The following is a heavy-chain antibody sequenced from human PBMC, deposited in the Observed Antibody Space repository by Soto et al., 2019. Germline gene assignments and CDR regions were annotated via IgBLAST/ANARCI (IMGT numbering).Heavy chain of an antibody. V-gene: IGHV4-59*08. J-gene: IGHJ6*03. Sequence: SETLSLTCTVSGGSISSYYWSWIRQPPGKGLEWIGYIYYSGSTNYNPSLKSRVTISVDTSKNQFSLKLSSVTAADTAVYYCARQPGDFWSGYPGSYYYMDVWGKGTTVTVSS. CDR1: GGSISSYY. D-gene: IGHD3-3*01. CDR3: ARQPGDFWSGYPGSYYYMDV. CDR2: IYYSGST.